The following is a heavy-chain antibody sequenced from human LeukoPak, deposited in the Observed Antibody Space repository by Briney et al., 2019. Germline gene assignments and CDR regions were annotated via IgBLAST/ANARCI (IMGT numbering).Heavy chain of an antibody. CDR1: GFTFSSYG. CDR2: ISYDGSNK. Sequence: GGSLRLSCAASGFTFSSYGMHWVRQAPGKGLEWVAVISYDGSNKYYADSVKGRFTISRDNSKNTLYLQMNSLRAEDTAVYYCAKDGVVVAATRFNWFGPWGQGTLVTVSS. D-gene: IGHD2-15*01. V-gene: IGHV3-30*18. J-gene: IGHJ5*02. CDR3: AKDGVVVAATRFNWFGP.